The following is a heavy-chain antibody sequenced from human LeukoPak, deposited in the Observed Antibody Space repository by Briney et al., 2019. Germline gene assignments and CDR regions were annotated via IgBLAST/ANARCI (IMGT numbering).Heavy chain of an antibody. J-gene: IGHJ4*02. CDR3: ARGRVIAAADY. D-gene: IGHD6-13*01. CDR2: IYYSGST. Sequence: SETLSLTCTVSGGSISSSSYYWGWIRQPPGKGLEWIGSIYYSGSTYYNPSLKSRVTISVDTSKNQFSLKLSSVTAADTAVYYCARGRVIAAADYWGQGTLVTVSS. V-gene: IGHV4-39*07. CDR1: GGSISSSSYY.